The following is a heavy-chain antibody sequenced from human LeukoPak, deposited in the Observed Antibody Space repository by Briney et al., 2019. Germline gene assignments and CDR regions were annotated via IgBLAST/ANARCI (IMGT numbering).Heavy chain of an antibody. CDR1: GGSISSYY. V-gene: IGHV4-59*01. CDR3: ARAHPQFVKSNYYYGMDV. CDR2: IYYSGST. Sequence: SETLSLTCTVSGGSISSYYWSWIRQPPGKGLEWIGYIYYSGSTNYNPSLKSRVTISVDTSKNQFSLKLSSVTAADTAVYYCARAHPQFVKSNYYYGMDVWDQGTTVTVSS. D-gene: IGHD2/OR15-2a*01. J-gene: IGHJ6*02.